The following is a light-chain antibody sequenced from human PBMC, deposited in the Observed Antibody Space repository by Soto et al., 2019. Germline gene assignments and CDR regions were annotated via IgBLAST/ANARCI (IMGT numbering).Light chain of an antibody. CDR2: DTS. V-gene: IGKV3-11*01. CDR3: QQRSNWPPIT. CDR1: QSVSIH. J-gene: IGKJ5*01. Sequence: ETVMTQSPGTLSVSLGERATLSCRASQSVSIHLAWYQQKPGQAPRLLIYDTSTRATGIPARFSGSGSGTDFTLTISNLEPEDFAVYYCQQRSNWPPITFGQGTRLEIK.